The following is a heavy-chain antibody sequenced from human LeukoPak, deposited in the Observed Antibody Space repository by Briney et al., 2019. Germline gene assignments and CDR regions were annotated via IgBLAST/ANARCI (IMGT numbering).Heavy chain of an antibody. V-gene: IGHV1-8*01. CDR3: AREPTGYSSGWFGGDDAFDI. Sequence: ASVKVSCKASGYTFTSYDINWVRQATGQGLEWMGWMNPNSGNTGYAQKFQGRVTMTRNTSISTAYMELSSLRSEDTAVYYCAREPTGYSSGWFGGDDAFDIWGQGTMVTVSS. CDR2: MNPNSGNT. J-gene: IGHJ3*02. D-gene: IGHD6-19*01. CDR1: GYTFTSYD.